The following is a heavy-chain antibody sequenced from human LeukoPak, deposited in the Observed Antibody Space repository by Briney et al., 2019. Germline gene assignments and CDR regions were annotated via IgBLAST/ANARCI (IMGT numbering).Heavy chain of an antibody. D-gene: IGHD4-17*01. CDR1: GYSIGSGYY. J-gene: IGHJ6*03. CDR2: IFYSESSP. Sequence: LETLSLTCAVSGYSIGSGYYWAWIRQPPGKGLEWIGSIFYSESSPYYNPSLKSRVTISLDTSKDQFSLKVKSVIAADTAVYYCARQDDYGDMGNYYYYMDVWGKGTTVTVSS. CDR3: ARQDDYGDMGNYYYYMDV. V-gene: IGHV4-38-2*01.